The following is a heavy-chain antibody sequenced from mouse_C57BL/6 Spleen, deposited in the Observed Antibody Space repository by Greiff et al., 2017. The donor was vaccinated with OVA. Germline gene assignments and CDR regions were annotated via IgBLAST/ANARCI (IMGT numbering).Heavy chain of an antibody. CDR2: ISDGGSYT. CDR3: ARDQDYGNYLDY. CDR1: GFTFSSYA. D-gene: IGHD2-1*01. J-gene: IGHJ2*01. V-gene: IGHV5-4*01. Sequence: EVKLVESGGGLVKPGGSLKLSCAASGFTFSSYAMSWVRQTPEKRLEWVATISDGGSYTYYPDTVKGRFTISRDNAKNNLYLQMSHLKSEDTAMYHCARDQDYGNYLDYWGQGTTLTVAS.